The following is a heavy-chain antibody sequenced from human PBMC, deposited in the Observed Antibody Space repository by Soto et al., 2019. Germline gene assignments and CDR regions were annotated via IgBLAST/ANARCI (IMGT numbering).Heavy chain of an antibody. D-gene: IGHD6-19*01. CDR1: GGSISSSSYY. CDR2: IYYSGST. J-gene: IGHJ4*02. V-gene: IGHV4-39*01. CDR3: ASHAVHSTGFTDY. Sequence: QLQLQESGPGLVKPSETLSLTCTVSGGSISSSSYYWGWIRQPPGKGLEWIGSIYYSGSTYYNPSPQSGVTISVHTATNPFSLKLSSVTAADTPVCYCASHAVHSTGFTDYWGQGTLVPVSS.